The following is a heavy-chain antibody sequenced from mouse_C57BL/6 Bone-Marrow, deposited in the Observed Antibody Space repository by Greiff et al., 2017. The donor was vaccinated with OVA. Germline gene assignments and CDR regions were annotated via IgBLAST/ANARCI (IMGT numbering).Heavy chain of an antibody. Sequence: QVQLQQPGTELVKPGASVKLSCKASGYTFTSYWMHWVKQRPGQGLEWIGNINPSNGGTNYNEKFKSKATLTVDKSSSTAYMQLSSLTSEDSAVYYGARGGYDYCWFAYWGQGTLVTVSA. D-gene: IGHD2-4*01. CDR1: GYTFTSYW. V-gene: IGHV1-53*01. CDR2: INPSNGGT. CDR3: ARGGYDYCWFAY. J-gene: IGHJ3*01.